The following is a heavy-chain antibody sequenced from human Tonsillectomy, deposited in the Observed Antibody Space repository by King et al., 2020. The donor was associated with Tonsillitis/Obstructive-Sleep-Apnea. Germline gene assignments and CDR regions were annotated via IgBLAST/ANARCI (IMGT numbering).Heavy chain of an antibody. CDR3: ARVAYADFCTNGVCYQEVAGWFDP. J-gene: IGHJ5*02. CDR1: GYTFTGYY. CDR2: INPNSGGT. D-gene: IGHD2-8*01. V-gene: IGHV1-2*02. Sequence: VQLVESGAEVKKPGASMKVSCKASGYTFTGYYIHWVRQAPGQGLEWMGWINPNSGGTNYAQKFQGRVTMTRDTSISTAYMELSRLRSDDTAVYYCARVAYADFCTNGVCYQEVAGWFDPWGQGTLVTVSS.